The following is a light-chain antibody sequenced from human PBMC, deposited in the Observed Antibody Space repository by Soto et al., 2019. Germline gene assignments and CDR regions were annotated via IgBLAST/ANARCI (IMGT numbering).Light chain of an antibody. J-gene: IGKJ3*01. CDR1: QNLMNN. Sequence: EIVMTQSPATLSVSPGERATLSCSTSQNLMNNLAWYQHKPGQAPRLLVYAASTRATVIPARFSGSGSGTEFTLTISSRQSEDFAVYYFQEYIDWQFTFGPGTKGDI. CDR3: QEYIDWQFT. CDR2: AAS. V-gene: IGKV3-15*01.